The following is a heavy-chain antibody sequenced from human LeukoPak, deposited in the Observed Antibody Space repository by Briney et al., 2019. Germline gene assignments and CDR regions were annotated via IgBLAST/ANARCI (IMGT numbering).Heavy chain of an antibody. V-gene: IGHV3-7*01. CDR1: GFTVSSNY. CDR3: AKDTSGYSDY. CDR2: IKQDGSEK. Sequence: GGSLRLSCAASGFTVSSNYMSWVRQAPGKGLEWVANIKQDGSEKYYVDSVKGRFTISRDNAKNSLYLQMNSLRGEDTAVYYCAKDTSGYSDYWGQGTLVTVSS. D-gene: IGHD3-3*01. J-gene: IGHJ4*02.